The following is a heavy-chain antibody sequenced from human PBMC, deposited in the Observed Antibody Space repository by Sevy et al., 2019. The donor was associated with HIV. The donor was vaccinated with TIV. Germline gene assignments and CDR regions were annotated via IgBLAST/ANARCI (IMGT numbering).Heavy chain of an antibody. CDR3: ARDGYSGSYYDY. D-gene: IGHD1-26*01. V-gene: IGHV3-72*01. CDR1: GFTFSDHY. Sequence: GGSLRLSCAASGFTFSDHYMDWVRQAPGKGLEWVGRTRNKANSYTTEYAASVKGRFTISRDDSKNSLYLQMNSLKTEDTAVYYCARDGYSGSYYDYWGQGTLVTVSS. CDR2: TRNKANSYTT. J-gene: IGHJ4*02.